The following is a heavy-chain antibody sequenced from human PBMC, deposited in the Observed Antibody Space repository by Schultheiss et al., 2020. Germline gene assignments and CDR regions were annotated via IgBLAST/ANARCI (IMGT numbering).Heavy chain of an antibody. Sequence: SQPLSLTCTVSGGSISSSSYYWGWIRQPPGKGLEWIGSIYYSGSTYYNPSLKSRVTISVDTSKNQFSLKLSSVTAADTAVYYCARAIVNYDFWSGYRSNWFDPWGQGTLVTVSS. CDR2: IYYSGST. CDR3: ARAIVNYDFWSGYRSNWFDP. CDR1: GGSISSSSYY. J-gene: IGHJ5*02. V-gene: IGHV4-39*07. D-gene: IGHD3-3*01.